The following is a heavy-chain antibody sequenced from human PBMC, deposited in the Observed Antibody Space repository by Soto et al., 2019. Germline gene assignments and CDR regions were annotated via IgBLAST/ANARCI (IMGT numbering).Heavy chain of an antibody. CDR1: GFTFSSYA. CDR2: ISYDGNDQ. CDR3: ARGGWLGPYWYFDL. D-gene: IGHD6-19*01. J-gene: IGHJ2*01. V-gene: IGHV3-30-3*01. Sequence: QVQLVESGGGVVQPGRSLRLSCAASGFTFSSYAMHWVRQAPGKGLEWVAVISYDGNDQYYADSVKGRFTISRDNSKNTLYLQMNSLRVEDTAVYYCARGGWLGPYWYFDLWGRGTLVTVSS.